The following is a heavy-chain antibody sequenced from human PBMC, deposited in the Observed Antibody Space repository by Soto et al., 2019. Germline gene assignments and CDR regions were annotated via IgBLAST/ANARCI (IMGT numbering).Heavy chain of an antibody. CDR3: ARDGNSGYDYGVYYYYGMDV. CDR2: IYPGDSDT. V-gene: IGHV5-51*01. D-gene: IGHD5-12*01. CDR1: GYSFTSYW. Sequence: GESLKISCKGSGYSFTSYWIGWVRQMPGKGLEWMGIIYPGDSDTRYSPSFQGQVTNSADKSISTAYLQWSSLKASDTAMYYCARDGNSGYDYGVYYYYGMDVWGQGTTVTVSS. J-gene: IGHJ6*02.